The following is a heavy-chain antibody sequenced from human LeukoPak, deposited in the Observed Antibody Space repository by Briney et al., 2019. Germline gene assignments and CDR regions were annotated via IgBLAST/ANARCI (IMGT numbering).Heavy chain of an antibody. CDR1: GGSIRSGDYY. Sequence: TSQTLSLTCTVSGGSIRSGDYYWSWIRQHPGKGLEWIGSIYYSGRTYYNPSLKSRVIISVNTSKNQFSLKLSSVTAADTAVYYCARVDTALVTGGYWFDPWGQGTLVTVSS. D-gene: IGHD5-18*01. CDR3: ARVDTALVTGGYWFDP. CDR2: IYYSGRT. V-gene: IGHV4-31*03. J-gene: IGHJ5*02.